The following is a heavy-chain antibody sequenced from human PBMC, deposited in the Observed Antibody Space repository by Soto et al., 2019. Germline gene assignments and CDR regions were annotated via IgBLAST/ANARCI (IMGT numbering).Heavy chain of an antibody. V-gene: IGHV4-34*01. CDR3: ARSIAAAGTHYYYGMDV. CDR2: INHSGST. D-gene: IGHD6-13*01. J-gene: IGHJ6*02. CDR1: GGSFSGYY. Sequence: QVQLQQWGAGLLKPSETLSLTCAVYGGSFSGYYWSWIRQPPGKGLEWIGEINHSGSTNYNPSLKSRVTISVDTSKNQFSLKLSSVTAADTAVYYCARSIAAAGTHYYYGMDVWGQGTTVTVSS.